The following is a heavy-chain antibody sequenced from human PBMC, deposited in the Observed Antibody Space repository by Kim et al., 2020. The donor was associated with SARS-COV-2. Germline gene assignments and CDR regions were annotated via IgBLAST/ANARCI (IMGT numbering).Heavy chain of an antibody. J-gene: IGHJ5*02. V-gene: IGHV3-74*01. Sequence: YAGPGKGRFTVSRDNAKNTLFLQRNSLRVEDTAVYYCVRDVSTSDTSFDPWGQGTLGTVSS. CDR3: VRDVSTSDTSFDP.